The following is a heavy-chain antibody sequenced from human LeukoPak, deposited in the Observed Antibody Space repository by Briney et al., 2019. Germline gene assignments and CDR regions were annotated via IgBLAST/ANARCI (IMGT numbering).Heavy chain of an antibody. D-gene: IGHD2-2*01. CDR2: VSYDGSDK. J-gene: IGHJ4*02. CDR1: GFTFSNYG. V-gene: IGHV3-30*03. CDR3: ATRFCTSSGCGVAY. Sequence: GGSLRLSCAASGFTFSNYGMLWVRQAPGKGLDWVAVVSYDGSDKHYADSVKGRFTISRDNSKNTLYLQLNSLRGDDTAVYYCATRFCTSSGCGVAYWGQGTLVTVSS.